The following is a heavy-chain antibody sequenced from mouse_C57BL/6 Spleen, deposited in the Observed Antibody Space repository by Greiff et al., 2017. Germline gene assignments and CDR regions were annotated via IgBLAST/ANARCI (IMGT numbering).Heavy chain of an antibody. V-gene: IGHV1-82*01. CDR2: IYPGDGDT. CDR3: ARCEAY. Sequence: QVQLKQSGPELVKPGASVKISCKASGYAFSSSWMNWVKQRPGKGLEWIGRIYPGDGDTNYNGKFKGKATLTADKSSSTAYMQRSSLTSEDSAVYFCARCEAYWGQGTLVTVSA. CDR1: GYAFSSSW. J-gene: IGHJ3*01.